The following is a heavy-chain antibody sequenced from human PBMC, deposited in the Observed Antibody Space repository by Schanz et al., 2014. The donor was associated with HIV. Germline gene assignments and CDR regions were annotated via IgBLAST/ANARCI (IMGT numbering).Heavy chain of an antibody. CDR2: ISESGGRT. V-gene: IGHV3-23*04. CDR3: AKPEYDSRGSSQSHFDY. D-gene: IGHD3-22*01. CDR1: GFNFNNYA. Sequence: VQLVESGGGVVQPGGSLRLSCAASGFNFNNYAMTWVRQAPGKGLEWVSSISESGGRTYYADSVNGRFTISRDNSKNTLYLQMTTLRTEDTAVYYCAKPEYDSRGSSQSHFDYWGQGTLVTVSS. J-gene: IGHJ4*02.